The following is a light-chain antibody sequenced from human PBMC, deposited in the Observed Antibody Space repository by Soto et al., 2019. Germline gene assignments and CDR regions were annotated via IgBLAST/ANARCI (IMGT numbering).Light chain of an antibody. V-gene: IGLV2-14*01. CDR3: SSYTSISPVV. CDR1: SSDVGGYNY. Sequence: QSALTQPASVSGSPGQSITISCTGTSSDVGGYNYVSWYQQHPGKAPKLMIYEVSNRPSGVSNRFSGSKSGNTASLTISGRQAEDAADYYCSSYTSISPVVFGGGTKLTVL. J-gene: IGLJ2*01. CDR2: EVS.